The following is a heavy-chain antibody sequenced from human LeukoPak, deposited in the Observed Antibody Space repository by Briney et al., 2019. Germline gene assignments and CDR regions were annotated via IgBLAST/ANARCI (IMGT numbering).Heavy chain of an antibody. Sequence: GGSLRLSCAASGFTFSSYEMNWVRQAPGKGLEWVAFIRYDASNKYYADSVKGRFTISRDNSKNTLYLQMNSLRAEDTAVYYCAKDRGGAMATDYWGQGTLVTVSS. CDR3: AKDRGGAMATDY. CDR1: GFTFSSYE. CDR2: IRYDASNK. J-gene: IGHJ4*02. V-gene: IGHV3-30*02. D-gene: IGHD5-24*01.